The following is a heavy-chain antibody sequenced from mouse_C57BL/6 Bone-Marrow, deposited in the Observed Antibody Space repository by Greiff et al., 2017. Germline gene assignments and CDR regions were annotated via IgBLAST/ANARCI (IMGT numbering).Heavy chain of an antibody. V-gene: IGHV1-50*01. J-gene: IGHJ4*01. D-gene: IGHD2-4*01. Sequence: QVQLQQPGAELVKPGASVKLSCKASGYTFTSYWMQWVKQRPGQGLEWIGEIDPSDSYTNYNQKFKGKATLTVDTSSSTAYMQLSSLTSKDSAVYYCARDYDYAMDYWGQGTSVTVSS. CDR2: IDPSDSYT. CDR3: ARDYDYAMDY. CDR1: GYTFTSYW.